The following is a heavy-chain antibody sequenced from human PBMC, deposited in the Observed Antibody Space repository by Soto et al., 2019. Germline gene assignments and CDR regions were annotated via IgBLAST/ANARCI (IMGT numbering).Heavy chain of an antibody. CDR3: ERADSGYAHGSYYYGMDV. J-gene: IGHJ6*02. Sequence: EVQLVESGGGLVQPGGSLRLSCAASGFTFSSYSMNWVRQAPGKGLEWVSYISSSSSTIYYADSVKGRFTISRDNAKKSMDLQMSRLRAGDTAVYYCERADSGYAHGSYYYGMDVWGQGTTVTVSS. CDR2: ISSSSSTI. D-gene: IGHD5-12*01. CDR1: GFTFSSYS. V-gene: IGHV3-48*01.